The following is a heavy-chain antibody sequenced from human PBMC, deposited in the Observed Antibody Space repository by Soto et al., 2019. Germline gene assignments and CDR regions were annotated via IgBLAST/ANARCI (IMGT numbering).Heavy chain of an antibody. Sequence: QVQLVESGGGVVQPGRSLRLSCAASGFTFSSYGMHWVRQAPGKGLEWVAVISYDGSNKYYADSVKGRFTISRDNSKNTLYLLMNSLRAEDTAVYYCAKGGQGRPEVNWFDPWGQGTLVTVSS. CDR1: GFTFSSYG. V-gene: IGHV3-30*18. CDR2: ISYDGSNK. CDR3: AKGGQGRPEVNWFDP. J-gene: IGHJ5*02. D-gene: IGHD2-15*01.